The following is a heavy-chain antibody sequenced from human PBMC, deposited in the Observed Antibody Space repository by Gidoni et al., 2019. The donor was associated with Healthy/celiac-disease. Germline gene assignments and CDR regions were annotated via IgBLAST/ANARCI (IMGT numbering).Heavy chain of an antibody. Sequence: QVQLVESGGGVVQPGRSLRLSCAASGFPFSSYDMHWVRQAPGKGLEWVAVIRYDGSNKFSADSVKGRFTISRDNSKNTLYLQMNSLRVEDTGVYFCARGYGSGTYPFDYWGQGTLVTVSS. CDR2: IRYDGSNK. CDR3: ARGYGSGTYPFDY. J-gene: IGHJ4*02. D-gene: IGHD3-10*01. V-gene: IGHV3-33*01. CDR1: GFPFSSYD.